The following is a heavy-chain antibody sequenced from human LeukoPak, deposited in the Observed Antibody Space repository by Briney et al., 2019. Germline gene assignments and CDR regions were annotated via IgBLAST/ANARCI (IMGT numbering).Heavy chain of an antibody. CDR1: GYTFNGYY. CDR2: INSSSGGT. Sequence: ASVKVSCKASGYTFNGYYIHWVRQAPEQGLEWMGWINSSSGGTIYAQKFQGRVSMTRDTSISTAYMELSSLRSDDTAIYYCTREDYWGQGTLVTVSS. CDR3: TREDY. V-gene: IGHV1-2*02. J-gene: IGHJ4*02.